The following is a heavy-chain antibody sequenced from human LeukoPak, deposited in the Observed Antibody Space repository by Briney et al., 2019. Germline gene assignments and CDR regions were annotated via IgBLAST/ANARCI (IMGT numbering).Heavy chain of an antibody. CDR2: IDPSGGST. CDR1: GYTFTSYY. D-gene: IGHD3-10*01. V-gene: IGHV1-46*01. CDR3: ARSYYFGLDY. J-gene: IGHJ4*02. Sequence: ASAKVSCKASGYTFTSYYMHWVRQAPGQGLEWMGIIDPSGGSTTYSQKFQGRVTMTRDTSTSTVYMELSSLRSEDTAVYYCARSYYFGLDYWGQGTLVTVSS.